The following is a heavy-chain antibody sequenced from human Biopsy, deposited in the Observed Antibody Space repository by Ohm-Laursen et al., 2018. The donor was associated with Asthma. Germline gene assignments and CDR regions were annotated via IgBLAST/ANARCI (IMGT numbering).Heavy chain of an antibody. CDR1: GGTFNTYV. D-gene: IGHD2-2*01. V-gene: IGHV1-69*13. Sequence: SVTVSCKSLGGTFNTYVIGWVRQAPGQGLGWLGGINSVFGTTTYPQKFQDRVTITADDSTSTVYMELSSLRSEDTAVYYCARKAGSCISRTCYSLDFWGQGTLVTVSS. CDR3: ARKAGSCISRTCYSLDF. J-gene: IGHJ4*02. CDR2: INSVFGTT.